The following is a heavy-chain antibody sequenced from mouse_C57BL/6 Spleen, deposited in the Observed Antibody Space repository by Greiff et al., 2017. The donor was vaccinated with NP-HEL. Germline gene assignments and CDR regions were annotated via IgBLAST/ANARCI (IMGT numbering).Heavy chain of an antibody. J-gene: IGHJ4*01. CDR3: AEGDYYGSYYYAMDY. D-gene: IGHD1-1*01. Sequence: VQLQQSGAELVKPGASVKISCKASGYAFSSYWMNWVKQRPGKGLEWIGQIYPGDGDTNYNGKFKGKATLTADKSSSTAYMQLSSLTSEDSAVYFYAEGDYYGSYYYAMDYWGQGTSVTVSS. CDR1: GYAFSSYW. CDR2: IYPGDGDT. V-gene: IGHV1-80*01.